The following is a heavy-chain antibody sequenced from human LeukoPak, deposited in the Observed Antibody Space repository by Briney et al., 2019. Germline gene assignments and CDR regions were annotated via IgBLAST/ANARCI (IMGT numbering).Heavy chain of an antibody. Sequence: TLSLTCTVSGGSISSYYWSWIRPPAGKGLEWIGRIYTSGSTNYNPSLKSRVTMSVDTSKNQFSLKLSSVTAADTAVYYCASGPRDNWFDPWGQGTLVTVSS. CDR1: GGSISSYY. V-gene: IGHV4-4*07. CDR3: ASGPRDNWFDP. J-gene: IGHJ5*02. CDR2: IYTSGST.